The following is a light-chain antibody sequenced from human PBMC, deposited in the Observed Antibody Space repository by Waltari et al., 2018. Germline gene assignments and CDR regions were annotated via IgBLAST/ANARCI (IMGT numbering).Light chain of an antibody. CDR2: RVS. Sequence: DVVMTQSPLSLPVTLGQPASISCKSSQSLVHSDGNTHLNWFQQRPGQSPRRLFYRVSNRESGVPDRFSGSGSGTDFTLKISRVEAEXVXVYYCMQGTHLPYTFGQGTRLDIK. J-gene: IGKJ2*01. V-gene: IGKV2-30*02. CDR3: MQGTHLPYT. CDR1: QSLVHSDGNTH.